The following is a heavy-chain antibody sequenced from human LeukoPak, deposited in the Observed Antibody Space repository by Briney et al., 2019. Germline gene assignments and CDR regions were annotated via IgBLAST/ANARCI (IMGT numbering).Heavy chain of an antibody. V-gene: IGHV1-2*02. D-gene: IGHD5-18*01. CDR1: GYTFTGYY. Sequence: ASVKVSCKASGYTFTGYYLHWVRQAPGQGLEWMGWINPNSGGTNYAQKFQGRVTMTRDTSISTAYMELSRLRSDDTAVYCCAKGGFSYPNWFDPWGQGTLVTVSS. CDR2: INPNSGGT. J-gene: IGHJ5*02. CDR3: AKGGFSYPNWFDP.